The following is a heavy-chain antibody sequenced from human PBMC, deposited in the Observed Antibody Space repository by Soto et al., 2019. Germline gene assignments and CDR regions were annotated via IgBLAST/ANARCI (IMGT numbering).Heavy chain of an antibody. CDR1: GGSFSGYY. Sequence: SETLSLTCAVYGGSFSGYYWSWIRQPPGKGLEWIGYIYYSGSTYYNPSLKSRVTISVDTSKNQFSLKLSSVTAADTAVYYCARDLGILTGYYAYYYGMDVWGQGTTVTV. CDR2: IYYSGST. CDR3: ARDLGILTGYYAYYYGMDV. J-gene: IGHJ6*02. V-gene: IGHV4-34*01. D-gene: IGHD3-9*01.